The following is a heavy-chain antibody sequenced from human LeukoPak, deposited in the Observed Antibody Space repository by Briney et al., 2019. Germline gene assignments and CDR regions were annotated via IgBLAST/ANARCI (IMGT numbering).Heavy chain of an antibody. D-gene: IGHD3-16*01. J-gene: IGHJ5*02. Sequence: SETLSLTCTVSGGSISSSSYYWGWIRQPPGKGLEWIGSIYYSGSTYYNPSLKSRVTISVDTSKNQFSLKLSSVTAADTAVYYCARGPLGRPDNDPWGQGTLVTVSS. V-gene: IGHV4-39*07. CDR2: IYYSGST. CDR1: GGSISSSSYY. CDR3: ARGPLGRPDNDP.